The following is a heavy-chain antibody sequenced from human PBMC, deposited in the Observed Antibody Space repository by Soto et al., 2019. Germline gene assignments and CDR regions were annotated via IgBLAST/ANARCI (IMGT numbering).Heavy chain of an antibody. CDR1: GGFISNYY. CDR2: VYNSGST. J-gene: IGHJ6*02. CDR3: ARGGVVVVSYALDA. V-gene: IGHV4-59*01. D-gene: IGHD2-21*01. Sequence: QVQLQESGPGLVKPSETLTLTCSVSGGFISNYYWTWIRQSPGKGLEWIGYVYNSGSTKYNPSLKSRVCISIDTSKNQFSLKLSSVTAADTAVYYCARGGVVVVSYALDAWGQGTTVT.